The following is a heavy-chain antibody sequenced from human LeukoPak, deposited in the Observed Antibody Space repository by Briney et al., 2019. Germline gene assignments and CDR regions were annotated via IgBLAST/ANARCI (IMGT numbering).Heavy chain of an antibody. CDR1: GYTFSSYA. D-gene: IGHD1-26*01. CDR3: AKWLGVTWETRFDY. CDR2: ISGSGGST. J-gene: IGHJ4*02. Sequence: GGSLRLSCAASGYTFSSYAMSWVRQAPGKGLKWVSAISGSGGSTYYADSVKGRFTISRDNSKNTLYLQMNSLRAEDTAVYYCAKWLGVTWETRFDYWGQGTLVTVSS. V-gene: IGHV3-23*01.